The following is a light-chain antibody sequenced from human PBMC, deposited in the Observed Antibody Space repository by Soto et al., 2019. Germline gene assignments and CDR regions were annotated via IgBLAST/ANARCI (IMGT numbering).Light chain of an antibody. Sequence: DLVMTQSPLSLPVTPGEPASISCRSSQSLLYSNGYNYLDWYLQKPGQSPQLLIYLGSNRASGVPDRFSGSGSGTDFTLKISRVEAEDVGVYYCMQALHTPLTFGGGTRVEIK. CDR2: LGS. V-gene: IGKV2-28*01. CDR3: MQALHTPLT. J-gene: IGKJ4*01. CDR1: QSLLYSNGYNY.